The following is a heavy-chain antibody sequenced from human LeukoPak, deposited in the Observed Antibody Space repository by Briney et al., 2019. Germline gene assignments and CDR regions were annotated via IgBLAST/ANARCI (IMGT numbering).Heavy chain of an antibody. J-gene: IGHJ4*02. CDR1: GGTFSSYA. V-gene: IGHV1-69*05. D-gene: IGHD3-22*01. CDR3: ARDRDYYDSSGYFPLDY. Sequence: GASVKVSCKASGGTFSSYAISWVRQAPGQGLEWMGGIIPIFGTANYAQKFQGRITMTTDTSITTAYMELSRLRSDDTAVYYCARDRDYYDSSGYFPLDYWGQGTLVTVSS. CDR2: IIPIFGTA.